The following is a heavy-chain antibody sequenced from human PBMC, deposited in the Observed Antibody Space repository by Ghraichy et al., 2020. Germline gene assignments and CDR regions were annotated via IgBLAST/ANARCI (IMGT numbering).Heavy chain of an antibody. J-gene: IGHJ4*02. V-gene: IGHV4-31*03. CDR2: IYYSGST. CDR1: GGSISSGGYY. CDR3: ARVAPHIVVVTASPATFDY. D-gene: IGHD2-21*02. Sequence: SETLSLTCTVSGGSISSGGYYWSWIRQHPGKGLEWIGYIYYSGSTYYNPSLKSRVTISVDTSKNQFSLKLSSVTAADTAVYYCARVAPHIVVVTASPATFDYWGQGTLVTVSS.